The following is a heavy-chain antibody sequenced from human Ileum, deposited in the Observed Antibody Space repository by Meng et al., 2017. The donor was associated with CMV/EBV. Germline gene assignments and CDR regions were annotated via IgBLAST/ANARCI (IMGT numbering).Heavy chain of an antibody. CDR2: ISYDGSNK. Sequence: AASGFTFSSYAMHWVRQAPGKGLEWVAVISYDGSNKYYADSVKGRFTISRDNSKNTLYLQMNSLRAEDTAVYYCARLFGTPYGGNSCWGQGTLVTVSS. J-gene: IGHJ4*02. CDR3: ARLFGTPYGGNSC. V-gene: IGHV3-30-3*01. CDR1: GFTFSSYA. D-gene: IGHD4-23*01.